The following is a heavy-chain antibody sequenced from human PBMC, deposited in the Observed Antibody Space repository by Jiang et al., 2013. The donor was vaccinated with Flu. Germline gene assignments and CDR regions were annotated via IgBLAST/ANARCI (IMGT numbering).Heavy chain of an antibody. D-gene: IGHD5-12*01. CDR3: ARDLRSGYDYAESFDY. Sequence: QTLSLTCAISGDSVSSKSAAWNWIRRSPSRGLEWLGRTYYRSKWYNDYAVSVKSRITINPDTSKNQFSLQLNSVTPEDTAVYYCARDLRSGYDYAESFDYWGQGTLVTVSS. CDR1: GDSVSSKSAA. CDR2: TYYRSKWYN. J-gene: IGHJ4*02. V-gene: IGHV6-1*01.